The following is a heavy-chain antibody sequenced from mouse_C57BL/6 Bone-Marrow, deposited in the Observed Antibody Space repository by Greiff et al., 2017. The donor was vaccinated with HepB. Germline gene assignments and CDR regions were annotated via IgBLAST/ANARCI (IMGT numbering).Heavy chain of an antibody. CDR3: TRLYGSSYPLFDY. CDR1: GYTFTSYW. CDR2: IYPGNSDT. V-gene: IGHV1-5*01. J-gene: IGHJ2*01. D-gene: IGHD1-1*01. Sequence: VQLQQSGTVLARPGASVKMSCKTSGYTFTSYWMHWVKQRPGQGLEWIGAIYPGNSDTSYNQKFKGKAKLTAVTSASTAYMELSSLTNEDSAVYYCTRLYGSSYPLFDYWGQGTTLTVSS.